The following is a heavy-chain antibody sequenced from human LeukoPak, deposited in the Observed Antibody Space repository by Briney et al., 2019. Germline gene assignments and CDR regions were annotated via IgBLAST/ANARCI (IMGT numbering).Heavy chain of an antibody. CDR2: INHSGST. Sequence: SETLSLTCAVYGGSFSGYYWSWVRQPPGKGLEWSGEINHSGSTNYNPSLESRVTISVDTSKNQFSLKLSSVTAADTAVYYCARGRDGYCSGGSCSSETFDYWGQGTLVTVSS. V-gene: IGHV4-34*01. D-gene: IGHD2-15*01. CDR3: ARGRDGYCSGGSCSSETFDY. CDR1: GGSFSGYY. J-gene: IGHJ4*02.